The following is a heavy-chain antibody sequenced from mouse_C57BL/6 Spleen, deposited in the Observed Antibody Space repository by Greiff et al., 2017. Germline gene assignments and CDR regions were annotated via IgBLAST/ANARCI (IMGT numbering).Heavy chain of an antibody. Sequence: DVHLVESGGDLVKPGGSLTLSCAASGFTFSSYGMSWVRQTPDKRLEWVATISSGGSYTYYPDSVKGRFTISRDNAKNTLYLQMSSLKSEDTAMYYCARHEDSSMDYWGQGTSVTVSS. CDR1: GFTFSSYG. CDR2: ISSGGSYT. CDR3: ARHEDSSMDY. V-gene: IGHV5-6*01. J-gene: IGHJ4*01.